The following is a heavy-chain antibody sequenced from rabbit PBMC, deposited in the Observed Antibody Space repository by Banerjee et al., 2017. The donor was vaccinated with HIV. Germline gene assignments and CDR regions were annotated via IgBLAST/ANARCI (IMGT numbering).Heavy chain of an antibody. CDR3: ARDLYPGYTGYGYGVNL. J-gene: IGHJ4*01. CDR1: GFSFSSSYY. V-gene: IGHV1S40*01. Sequence: QSLEESGGDLVKPGASLTLTCTASGFSFSSSYYMCWVRQAPGKGLEWIGCIYTGSSGSTYYASWAKGRFTISKTSSTTVTLQMTSLTAADTATYFCARDLYPGYTGYGYGVNLWGQGTLVTVS. CDR2: IYTGSSGST. D-gene: IGHD7-1*01.